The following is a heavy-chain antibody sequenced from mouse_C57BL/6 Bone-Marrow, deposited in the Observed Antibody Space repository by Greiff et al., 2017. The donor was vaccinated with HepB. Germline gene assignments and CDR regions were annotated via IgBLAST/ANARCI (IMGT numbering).Heavy chain of an antibody. J-gene: IGHJ2*01. CDR1: GFNIKDDY. D-gene: IGHD1-1*01. Sequence: EVQLQQSGAELVRPGASVKLSCTASGFNIKDDYMHWVKQRPEQGLEWIGWIDPENGDTEYASKFQGKATITADTSSNTAYLQLRSLTSEDTAVYYCTTGTVPFDYWGQGTTLTVSS. CDR3: TTGTVPFDY. CDR2: IDPENGDT. V-gene: IGHV14-4*01.